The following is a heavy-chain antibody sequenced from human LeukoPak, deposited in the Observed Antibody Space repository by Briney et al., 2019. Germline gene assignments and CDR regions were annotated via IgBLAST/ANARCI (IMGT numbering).Heavy chain of an antibody. CDR1: GGSISSGGYY. D-gene: IGHD5-12*01. V-gene: IGHV4-31*03. Sequence: SETLSLTCTVSGGSISSGGYYWSWIRQHPGKGLEWIGYIYYSGSTYYNPSLKSRLSISVDTSKNQFSLQLSSVTAADTAVYYCARAREGCLRWGQGTLVTVSA. CDR3: ARAREGCLR. CDR2: IYYSGST. J-gene: IGHJ4*02.